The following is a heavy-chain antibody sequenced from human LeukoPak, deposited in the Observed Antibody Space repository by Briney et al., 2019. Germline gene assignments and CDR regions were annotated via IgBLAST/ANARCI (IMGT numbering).Heavy chain of an antibody. CDR2: ISYDGSNQ. D-gene: IGHD4-17*01. CDR1: GFTFSSYG. V-gene: IGHV3-30*18. J-gene: IGHJ4*02. CDR3: AKPLYDYDRSSEAGY. Sequence: GGSLRLSCAASGFTFSSYGMHWVRQAPGKGLEWVAVISYDGSNQYYADSVKGRFTISRDNSKNTLYLQMNSLRAEDTAVYFCAKPLYDYDRSSEAGYWGQGTLVTVSS.